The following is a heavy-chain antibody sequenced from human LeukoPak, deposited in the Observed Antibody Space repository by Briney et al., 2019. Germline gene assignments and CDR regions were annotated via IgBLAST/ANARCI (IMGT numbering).Heavy chain of an antibody. CDR3: ARTPSAAIPSLDF. V-gene: IGHV6-1*01. D-gene: IGHD2-21*02. CDR2: TYYRSKWYN. Sequence: SQTLSPTCVISGDSVSSNSAAWNWIRQSPSRGLEWLGRTYYRSKWYNDYAVSVKSRITINPDTSKNQFSLQLNSVTPEDTAVYYCARTPSAAIPSLDFWGQGTPVTVSS. CDR1: GDSVSSNSAA. J-gene: IGHJ4*02.